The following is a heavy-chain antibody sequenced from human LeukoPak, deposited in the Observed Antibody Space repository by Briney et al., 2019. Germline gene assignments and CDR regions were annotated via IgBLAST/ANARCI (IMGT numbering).Heavy chain of an antibody. CDR1: GFTVSSNY. CDR3: ARHSGSTRAFDY. Sequence: GGSLRLSCAASGFTVSSNYMSWVRQAPGKGLEWVSVIYSGGSTYYADSVKGRFTISRDNSKNTLYIQMNSLRAEDTAVYYCARHSGSTRAFDYWGQGTLVTVSS. J-gene: IGHJ4*02. D-gene: IGHD1-26*01. V-gene: IGHV3-53*01. CDR2: IYSGGST.